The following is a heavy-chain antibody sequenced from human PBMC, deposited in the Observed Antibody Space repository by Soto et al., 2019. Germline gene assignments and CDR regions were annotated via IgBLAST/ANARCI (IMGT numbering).Heavy chain of an antibody. CDR2: IYYSGST. D-gene: IGHD3-22*01. CDR1: GGSISSYY. Sequence: SETLSLTCTVSGGSISSYYLSWIRQPPGKGLEWIGYIYYSGSTNYNPSLKSRVTISVDTSKNQFSLKLSSVTAADTAVYYCARVFHYYDSSGYYPTDAFDIWGQGTMVTVSS. V-gene: IGHV4-59*01. CDR3: ARVFHYYDSSGYYPTDAFDI. J-gene: IGHJ3*02.